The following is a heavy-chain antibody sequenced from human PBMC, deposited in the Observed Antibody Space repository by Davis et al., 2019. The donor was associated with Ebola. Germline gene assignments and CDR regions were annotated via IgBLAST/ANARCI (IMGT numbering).Heavy chain of an antibody. D-gene: IGHD2-2*01. Sequence: PGGSLRLSCAASGFTFNNYYMHWVRQAPGKGLVWVARIKTDGSTTRYADSVKGRFTISRDNTTNTLYLQMNSLRGEDTAVYYCVRDTSHQLPHWLYYFYGMDVWGQGTTVTVSS. CDR3: VRDTSHQLPHWLYYFYGMDV. J-gene: IGHJ6*02. CDR1: GFTFNNYY. CDR2: IKTDGSTT. V-gene: IGHV3-74*01.